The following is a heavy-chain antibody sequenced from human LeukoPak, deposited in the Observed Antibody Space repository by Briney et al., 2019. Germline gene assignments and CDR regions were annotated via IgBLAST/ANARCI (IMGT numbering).Heavy chain of an antibody. V-gene: IGHV1-46*01. J-gene: IGHJ4*02. CDR3: ARAPEEGGAFDY. CDR1: GYTFTSYD. D-gene: IGHD3-16*01. Sequence: ASVKVSCKASGYTFTSYDINWVRQAPGQGLEWMGIINPSGGSTSYAQKFQGRVTMTRDTSTSTVYMELSSLRSEDTAVYYCARAPEEGGAFDYWGQGTLVTVSS. CDR2: INPSGGST.